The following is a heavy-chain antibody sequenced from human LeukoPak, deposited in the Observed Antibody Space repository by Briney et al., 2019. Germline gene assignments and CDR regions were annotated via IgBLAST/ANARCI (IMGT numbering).Heavy chain of an antibody. CDR3: ARLWSGYRPPDY. D-gene: IGHD3-3*01. CDR2: IYYSGNT. V-gene: IGHV4-39*01. J-gene: IGHJ4*02. Sequence: PSETLSLTCTVSGGSISSDSYYWGWIRQPPGKGLEWIGSIYYSGNTYYSPSLKSRVTMSVDTSKGQLSLKLSSVTAADTAVYYCARLWSGYRPPDYWGQGTLVTVSS. CDR1: GGSISSDSYY.